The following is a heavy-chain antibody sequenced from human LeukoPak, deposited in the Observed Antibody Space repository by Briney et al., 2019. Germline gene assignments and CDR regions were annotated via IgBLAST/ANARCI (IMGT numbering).Heavy chain of an antibody. D-gene: IGHD5-12*01. J-gene: IGHJ6*02. Sequence: SETLSLTCTVSGGSISSSSYYWGWIRQPPGKGLEWIGSIYYSGSTYYNPSLKSRVTISVDTSKNQFSLELSSVTAADTAVYYCARLHREWLRPYYYYGMDVWGQGTTVTVSS. CDR3: ARLHREWLRPYYYYGMDV. CDR1: GGSISSSSYY. V-gene: IGHV4-39*01. CDR2: IYYSGST.